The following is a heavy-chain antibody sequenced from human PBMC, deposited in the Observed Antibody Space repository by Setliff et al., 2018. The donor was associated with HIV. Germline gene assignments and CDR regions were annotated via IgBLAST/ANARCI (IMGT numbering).Heavy chain of an antibody. Sequence: SETLSLTCTVSDSSTYYWSWIRQPAGKGLEWIGRVSSRGDTNYNPSLKSRVTMSVDTSKNQFSLKLTSVTASDTAVYYCARAAAGNTGPFDLWGQGSLVTVSS. V-gene: IGHV4-4*07. CDR3: ARAAAGNTGPFDL. CDR1: DSSTYY. CDR2: VSSRGDT. J-gene: IGHJ4*02. D-gene: IGHD4-17*01.